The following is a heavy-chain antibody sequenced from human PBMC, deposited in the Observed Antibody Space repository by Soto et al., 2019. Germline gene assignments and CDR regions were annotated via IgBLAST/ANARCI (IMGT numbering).Heavy chain of an antibody. V-gene: IGHV1-8*01. CDR1: GYTFTSYD. CDR3: ARGLSTIPLVRGVIGY. J-gene: IGHJ4*02. CDR2: MNPNSGNT. Sequence: QVQLVQSGAEMKKPGASVKVSCKASGYTFTSYDINWVRQATGQGLEWMGWMNPNSGNTGYPQKFQGRVTMTRNASISTAYMELRSLRSEDTAVYYCARGLSTIPLVRGVIGYWGQGPLVTVSS. D-gene: IGHD3-10*01.